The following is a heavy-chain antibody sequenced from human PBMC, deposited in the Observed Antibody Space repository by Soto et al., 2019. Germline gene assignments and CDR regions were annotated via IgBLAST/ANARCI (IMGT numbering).Heavy chain of an antibody. D-gene: IGHD3-3*01. J-gene: IGHJ6*02. CDR1: GFTFSSYG. V-gene: IGHV3-30*18. Sequence: QVQLVESGGGVVQPGRSLRLSCAASGFTFSSYGMHWVRQAPGKGLEWVAVISYDGSNKYYADSVKGRFTISRDNSKNTLYQQMNSLRAEDTAVYYCAKDHYYDFWSGYYMGRNYYYYYGMDVWGQGTTVTVSS. CDR2: ISYDGSNK. CDR3: AKDHYYDFWSGYYMGRNYYYYYGMDV.